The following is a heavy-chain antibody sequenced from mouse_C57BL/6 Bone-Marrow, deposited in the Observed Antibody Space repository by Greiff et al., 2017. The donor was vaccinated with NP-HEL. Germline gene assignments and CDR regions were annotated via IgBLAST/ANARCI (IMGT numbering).Heavy chain of an antibody. V-gene: IGHV1-59*01. CDR3: AREAITTVVATPDY. J-gene: IGHJ2*01. D-gene: IGHD1-1*01. CDR1: GYTFTSYW. Sequence: QVQLQQPGAELVRPGTSVKLSCKASGYTFTSYWMHWVKQRPGQGLEWIGVIDPSDSYTNYNQKFKGKATLTVDTSSSTAYMQLSSLTSEDSAVYYCAREAITTVVATPDYWGQGTTLTVSS. CDR2: IDPSDSYT.